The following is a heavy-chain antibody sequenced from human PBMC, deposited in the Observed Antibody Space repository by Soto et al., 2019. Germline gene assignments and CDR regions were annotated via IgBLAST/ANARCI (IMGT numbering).Heavy chain of an antibody. CDR3: ARLHHIAVAGNPYFEY. D-gene: IGHD6-19*01. J-gene: IGHJ4*02. V-gene: IGHV4-59*01. Sequence: SETLSLTCTVSGGSISSYYWSWIRQPPGKGLEWIGYIYYSGSTNYNPSLKSRVTISVDTSKNQFSLKLSSVTAADTAMYYCARLHHIAVAGNPYFEYWGQGTLVTVSS. CDR2: IYYSGST. CDR1: GGSISSYY.